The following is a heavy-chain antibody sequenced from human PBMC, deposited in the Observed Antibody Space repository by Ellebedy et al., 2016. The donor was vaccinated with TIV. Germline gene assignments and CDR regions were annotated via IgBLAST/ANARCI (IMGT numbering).Heavy chain of an antibody. Sequence: MPSETLSLTCTVSGVSVSNSAYYWSWVRQPPGKGLECIGYMFDSGSTNYSPSPKSRVTISVDTSKNQFSLSLTSVTAEDTAVYYCSRVVQWSTVGRGPPRRGYGMDVWGPGTTVIVSS. V-gene: IGHV4-61*08. CDR3: SRVVQWSTVGRGPPRRGYGMDV. CDR2: MFDSGST. D-gene: IGHD3-10*01. CDR1: GVSVSNSAYY. J-gene: IGHJ6*02.